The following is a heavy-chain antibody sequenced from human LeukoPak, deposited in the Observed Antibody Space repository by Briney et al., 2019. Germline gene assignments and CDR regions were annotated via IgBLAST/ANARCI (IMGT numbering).Heavy chain of an antibody. V-gene: IGHV3-9*01. CDR2: ISWNSGSI. D-gene: IGHD3-3*01. CDR1: GFTFDDYA. CDR3: AKTAPKATYYDFLSGYFPYYFDY. Sequence: GGSLRLSCAASGFTFDDYAMHWVRQAPGKGLEWVSGISWNSGSIGYADSVKGRFTISRDNAKNSLYLQMNSLRAEDTALYYCAKTAPKATYYDFLSGYFPYYFDYWGQGTLVTVSS. J-gene: IGHJ4*02.